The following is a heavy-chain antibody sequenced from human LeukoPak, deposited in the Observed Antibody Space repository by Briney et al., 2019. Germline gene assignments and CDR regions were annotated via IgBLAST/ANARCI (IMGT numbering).Heavy chain of an antibody. Sequence: GGSLRLSCTVSGFTVSSNSMSWVRQAPGKGLEWVSFIYSGGNTHYSDSVKGRFTISRDNSKNTLYLQMNSLRAEDTALYYCAKVRSGRGRSNAFDIWGRGTMVTVSS. CDR2: IYSGGNT. D-gene: IGHD2-15*01. CDR1: GFTVSSNS. CDR3: AKVRSGRGRSNAFDI. J-gene: IGHJ3*02. V-gene: IGHV3-53*05.